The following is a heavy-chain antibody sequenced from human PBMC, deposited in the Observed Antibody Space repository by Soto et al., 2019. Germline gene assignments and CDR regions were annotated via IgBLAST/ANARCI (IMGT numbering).Heavy chain of an antibody. J-gene: IGHJ2*01. Sequence: GGSLRLSCAASGFTFSSYAMNWVRQAPGKGLEWVSSISVSDGGTYYADSVKGRLTISRDNSKNTLFLQMNSLRVEDTAVYYCAKDQCLLGRRYFDLWGRGTLVTVSS. CDR3: AKDQCLLGRRYFDL. D-gene: IGHD3-16*01. CDR1: GFTFSSYA. V-gene: IGHV3-23*01. CDR2: ISVSDGGT.